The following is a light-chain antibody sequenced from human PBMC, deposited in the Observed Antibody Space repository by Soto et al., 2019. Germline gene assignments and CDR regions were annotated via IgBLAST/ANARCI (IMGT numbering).Light chain of an antibody. CDR2: DAS. CDR3: QQYNSYST. J-gene: IGKJ1*01. Sequence: DIQMTQSPSPLSASVGDRVTITCRASQIISSWLAWYQQKPGKAPKLLIYDASSLESGVPSRFSGSGSGTEFTLTISSLQPDDFATYYCQQYNSYSTFGQGPKVDIK. V-gene: IGKV1-5*01. CDR1: QIISSW.